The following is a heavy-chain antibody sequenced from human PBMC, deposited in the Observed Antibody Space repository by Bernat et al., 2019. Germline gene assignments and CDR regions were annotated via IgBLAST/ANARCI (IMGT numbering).Heavy chain of an antibody. CDR3: ARAKVGSYYESSGFVDY. J-gene: IGHJ4*02. CDR1: GFTFSSYS. D-gene: IGHD3-22*01. V-gene: IGHV3-21*01. CDR2: ISSSSSYI. Sequence: EVQLVASGGGLVKPGGSLRLSCAASGFTFSSYSMNWVRPAPGKGLEWVSSISSSSSYIYYADSVKGRFTISRDNAKNSLYLQMNSLRAEDTAVYYCARAKVGSYYESSGFVDYWGQGTLVTVSS.